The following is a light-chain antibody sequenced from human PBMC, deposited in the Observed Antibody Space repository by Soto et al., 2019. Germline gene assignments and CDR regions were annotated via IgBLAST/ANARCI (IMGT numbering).Light chain of an antibody. CDR3: LQHNSYPYT. J-gene: IGKJ2*01. CDR1: QSISSW. V-gene: IGKV1-5*03. Sequence: DIQMTQSPSTLSASVGDRVTITCRASQSISSWLAWYQQKPGKAPKLLIYKASSLESGVPSRFSGSGSGTEFTLTISSLQPEDFATYYCLQHNSYPYTFGQGTKVDIK. CDR2: KAS.